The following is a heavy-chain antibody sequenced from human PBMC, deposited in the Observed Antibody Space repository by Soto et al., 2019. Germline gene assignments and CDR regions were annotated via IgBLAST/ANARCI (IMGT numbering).Heavy chain of an antibody. CDR2: IYSAGNT. V-gene: IGHV3-64*04. CDR1: GFTFSSYA. D-gene: IGHD1-26*01. Sequence: GGSLRLSCAASGFTFSSYAMHWVRQAPGKGLEYVSAIYSAGNTYYADSVKGRFTISRDNSKNTLYLQMNSLGAEDTAVYYCARDFVVGGPTINYYYGMDVWGQGTTVTVSS. CDR3: ARDFVVGGPTINYYYGMDV. J-gene: IGHJ6*02.